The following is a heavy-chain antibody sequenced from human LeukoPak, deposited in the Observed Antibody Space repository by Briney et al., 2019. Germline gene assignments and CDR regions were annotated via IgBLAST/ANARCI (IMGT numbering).Heavy chain of an antibody. D-gene: IGHD3-10*01. CDR3: ARGVDYYGV. V-gene: IGHV4-34*01. CDR2: INHSGRT. Sequence: PSETLSLTCAVYGGSFSGYYWNWIRQPPGKGLEWIGEINHSGRTNYNPSLKSRVTISVDTSKKQFSLKLSSVTAADTAVYCCARGVDYYGVWGQGTLVTVSS. CDR1: GGSFSGYY. J-gene: IGHJ4*02.